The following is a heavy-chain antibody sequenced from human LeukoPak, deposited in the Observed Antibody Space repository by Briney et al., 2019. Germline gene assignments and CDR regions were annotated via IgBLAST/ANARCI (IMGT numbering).Heavy chain of an antibody. D-gene: IGHD5-12*01. Sequence: GGSLRLSCAASGFTFSSYAMSWVRQAPGKGLECISGFSGSGGSTYYADSVKGRFTISRDNAKNTLYLQMNSLRAEDTAVYYCARVGEVAGRAIDQWGQGTLVTVSS. CDR1: GFTFSSYA. J-gene: IGHJ4*02. CDR2: FSGSGGST. CDR3: ARVGEVAGRAIDQ. V-gene: IGHV3-23*01.